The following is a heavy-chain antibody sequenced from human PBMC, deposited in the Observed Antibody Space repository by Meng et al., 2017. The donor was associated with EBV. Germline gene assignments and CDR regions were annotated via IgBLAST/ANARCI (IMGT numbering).Heavy chain of an antibody. V-gene: IGHV1-3*01. J-gene: IGHJ5*02. D-gene: IGHD2-15*01. Sequence: VKVVRSGAEVKKPGASVKVSCKASGYTFTSYAMHWVRQAPGQRLEWMGWINAGNGNTKYSQKFQGRVTITRDTSASTAYMELSSLRSEDTAVYYCARRGGVADWFDPWGQGTLVTVSS. CDR3: ARRGGVADWFDP. CDR2: INAGNGNT. CDR1: GYTFTSYA.